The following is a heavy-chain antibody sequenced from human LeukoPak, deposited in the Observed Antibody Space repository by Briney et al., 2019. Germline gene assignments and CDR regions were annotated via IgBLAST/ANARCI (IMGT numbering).Heavy chain of an antibody. CDR3: AKDRMRLLWFGEFDY. D-gene: IGHD3-10*01. J-gene: IGHJ4*02. Sequence: GGSLRLSCAASGFTFSSYGMSWVRQAPGKGLEWVSAISGSGGSTYYADSVKGRFTISRDNAKNSLYLQMNSLRAEDTALYYCAKDRMRLLWFGEFDYWGQGTLVTVSS. CDR2: ISGSGGST. V-gene: IGHV3-23*01. CDR1: GFTFSSYG.